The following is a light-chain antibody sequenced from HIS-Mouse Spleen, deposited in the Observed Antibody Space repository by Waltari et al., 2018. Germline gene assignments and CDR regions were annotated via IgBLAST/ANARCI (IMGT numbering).Light chain of an antibody. CDR1: ALPTTY. J-gene: IGLJ2*01. CDR3: YSTDSSGNHRV. CDR2: EDS. V-gene: IGLV3-10*01. Sequence: SYELTQPPSVSVSPGQTARITCSGHALPTTYAYWYQQKSGQAPVLVIYEDSKRPSGIPERFSGSSSGTMATLTISGAQVEDEADYYCYSTDSSGNHRVFGGGTKLTVL.